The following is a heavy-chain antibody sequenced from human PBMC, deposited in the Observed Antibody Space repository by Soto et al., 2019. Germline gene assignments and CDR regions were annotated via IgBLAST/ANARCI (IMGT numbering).Heavy chain of an antibody. CDR3: ARGSVPSRGVLGY. J-gene: IGHJ4*02. Sequence: PSETLSLTCAVYGGSFSGNYWTWIRQPPGKGLEWIAEINHSGSSNYNPSLRSRVTISIDTAKNQFSLRLNSVTAADTAVYYCARGSVPSRGVLGYWGEGTQVTVSS. V-gene: IGHV4-34*01. D-gene: IGHD2-2*01. CDR2: INHSGSS. CDR1: GGSFSGNY.